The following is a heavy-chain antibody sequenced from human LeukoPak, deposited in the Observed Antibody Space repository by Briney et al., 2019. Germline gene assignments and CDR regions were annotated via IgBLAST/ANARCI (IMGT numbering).Heavy chain of an antibody. V-gene: IGHV3-74*01. CDR1: GFTFSSYW. CDR3: ARKTDSGGQGDY. D-gene: IGHD3-22*01. Sequence: GGSLRLSCAASGFTFSSYWMHWVRQAPGKGLVGVSRINSDGRSTNYADSVKGRFTISRDNAKNTLYLQMNSLRAEDTAVYYCARKTDSGGQGDYWGPGTLVTVSS. CDR2: INSDGRST. J-gene: IGHJ4*02.